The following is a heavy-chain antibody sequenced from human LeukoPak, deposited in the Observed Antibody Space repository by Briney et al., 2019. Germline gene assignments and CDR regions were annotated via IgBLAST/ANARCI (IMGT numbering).Heavy chain of an antibody. D-gene: IGHD3-22*01. CDR3: ARRPAITVIVVIIARYAFDI. CDR1: GGSFSGYY. Sequence: SETLSLTCAVYGGSFSGYYWSWIRQPPGKGLEWIGEINHSGSTNYNPSLKSRVTISVDTSKNQFSLKLSSVTAADTAVYYCARRPAITVIVVIIARYAFDIWGQGTMVTVSS. CDR2: INHSGST. J-gene: IGHJ3*02. V-gene: IGHV4-34*01.